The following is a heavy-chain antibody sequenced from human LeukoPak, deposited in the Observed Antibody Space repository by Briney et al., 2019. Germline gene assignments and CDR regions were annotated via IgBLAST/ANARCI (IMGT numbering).Heavy chain of an antibody. CDR2: IWYGGSNK. D-gene: IGHD3-10*01. CDR3: ARVPYPYYYGSGQALNAFDI. V-gene: IGHV3-33*01. J-gene: IGHJ3*02. CDR1: GFTFSSYG. Sequence: PGGSLRLSCAASGFTFSSYGMHWVRQAPGKGLEWVAVIWYGGSNKYYADSVKGRFTISRDNSKNTLYLQMNSLRAEDTAVYYCARVPYPYYYGSGQALNAFDIWGQGTMVTVSS.